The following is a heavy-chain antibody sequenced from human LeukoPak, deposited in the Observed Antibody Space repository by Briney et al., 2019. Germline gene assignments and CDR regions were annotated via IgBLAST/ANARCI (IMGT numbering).Heavy chain of an antibody. D-gene: IGHD2-2*01. V-gene: IGHV1-69*13. CDR3: ARGGDIVVVPAAYFDY. CDR2: IIPIFGTA. Sequence: SVKVSCKASGGTFSSYAISWVRQAPGQGLEWMGGIIPIFGTANYAQKFQGRVTITADESTSTAYMELSSLRSEDTAVYYCARGGDIVVVPAAYFDYWGQGTLVTVSS. CDR1: GGTFSSYA. J-gene: IGHJ4*02.